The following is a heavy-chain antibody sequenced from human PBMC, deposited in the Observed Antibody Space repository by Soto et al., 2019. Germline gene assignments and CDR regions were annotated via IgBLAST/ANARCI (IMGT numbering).Heavy chain of an antibody. CDR2: TYYRSKWYN. Sequence: SQTLSLTCAISGDSVSSNSAAWNWIRQSPSRGLEWLGRTYYRSKWYNDYAVSVKSRITINPDTSKNQFSLQLNSVTPEDTAVYYCARDKGSASSGWYYGMDVWGQGTTVTSP. J-gene: IGHJ6*02. CDR1: GDSVSSNSAA. CDR3: ARDKGSASSGWYYGMDV. D-gene: IGHD6-19*01. V-gene: IGHV6-1*01.